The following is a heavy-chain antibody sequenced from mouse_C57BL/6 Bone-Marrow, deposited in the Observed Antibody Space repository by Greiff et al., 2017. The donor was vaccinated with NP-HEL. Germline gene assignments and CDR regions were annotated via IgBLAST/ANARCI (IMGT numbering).Heavy chain of an antibody. Sequence: EVQLQQSGPVLVKPGASVKMSCKASGYTFTDYYMNWVKQSHGKSLEWIGVINPYNGGTSYNQKFKGKATLTVDKSSSTAYMELNSLTSEDSAVYYCAIYYYGSSFYSDYWGQGTTLTVSS. D-gene: IGHD1-1*01. CDR1: GYTFTDYY. V-gene: IGHV1-19*01. CDR3: AIYYYGSSFYSDY. CDR2: INPYNGGT. J-gene: IGHJ2*01.